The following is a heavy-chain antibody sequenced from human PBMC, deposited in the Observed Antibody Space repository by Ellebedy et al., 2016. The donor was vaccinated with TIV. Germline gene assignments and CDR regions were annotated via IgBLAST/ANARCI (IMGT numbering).Heavy chain of an antibody. CDR1: KFTVSSNY. V-gene: IGHV3-66*01. D-gene: IGHD3-10*02. CDR2: IYTDDTT. J-gene: IGHJ2*01. CDR3: ARASFYDVDLSGWYFDL. Sequence: GGSLRLSCAASKFTVSSNYMNWVRQAPGRGPEWVSGIYTDDTTYYADSVKGRFTISRDNSKNTLYLQMNSLRTEETAVYYCARASFYDVDLSGWYFDLWGRGTLVTVSS.